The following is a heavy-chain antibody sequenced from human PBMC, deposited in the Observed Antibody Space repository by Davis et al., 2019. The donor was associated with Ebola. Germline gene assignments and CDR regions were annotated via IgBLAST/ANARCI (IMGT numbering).Heavy chain of an antibody. CDR3: ARVRVTDSYYYGLDV. D-gene: IGHD2-21*02. Sequence: PSETLSLTCTVSGDSISSGDYRWSWIRQSPGKSLEWIGDIYDSGSTYYNPSLKSRVTISVDTSKNQFSLRLSSVTAADTAVYCCARVRVTDSYYYGLDVWGQGTTVTVSS. CDR1: GDSISSGDYR. J-gene: IGHJ6*02. CDR2: IYDSGST. V-gene: IGHV4-30-4*01.